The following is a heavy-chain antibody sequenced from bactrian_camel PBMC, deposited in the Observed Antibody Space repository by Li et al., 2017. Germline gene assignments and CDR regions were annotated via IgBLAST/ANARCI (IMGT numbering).Heavy chain of an antibody. CDR3: AAGRPGASCAVDYGTLRFTNH. D-gene: IGHD4*01. Sequence: HVQLVESGGGPVQPGGSTRLSCAASGFSGRKVSMAWFRQAPGKEREGVAGIVSDGRTSYANVVKGRFTVSRDDANNTLLLQMTGLKPEDTAMYYCAAGRPGASCAVDYGTLRFTNHWGQGTQVTVS. CDR1: GFSGRKVS. J-gene: IGHJ4*01. CDR2: IVSDGRT. V-gene: IGHV3S53*01.